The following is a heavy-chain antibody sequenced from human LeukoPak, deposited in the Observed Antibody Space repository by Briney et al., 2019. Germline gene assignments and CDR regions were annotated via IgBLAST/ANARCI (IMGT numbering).Heavy chain of an antibody. D-gene: IGHD2-15*01. Sequence: ASVKVSCKASGYTFVNYGLTWVRQAPGQGFEWMGWINPDNGGTNYAQKFQGRASMTRDTSISTAYMELTRLKSDDTAVYYCARESPDIVVVVTAALRRSWFDPWGQGTLVTVSS. V-gene: IGHV1-2*02. CDR2: INPDNGGT. J-gene: IGHJ5*02. CDR3: ARESPDIVVVVTAALRRSWFDP. CDR1: GYTFVNYG.